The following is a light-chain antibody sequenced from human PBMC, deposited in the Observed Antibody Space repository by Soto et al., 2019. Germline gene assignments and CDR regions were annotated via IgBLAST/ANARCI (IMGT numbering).Light chain of an antibody. Sequence: DIQMTQSPSSLSASVGDRVTITYRASQSISSYLNWYQQKPGKAPKLLIYAASSLQSGVPSRFSGSGSGTEFTLTISSLQPDDFATYYCQQYSIYWNTFGQGTKVDIK. V-gene: IGKV1-39*01. CDR1: QSISSY. CDR2: AAS. J-gene: IGKJ2*01. CDR3: QQYSIYWNT.